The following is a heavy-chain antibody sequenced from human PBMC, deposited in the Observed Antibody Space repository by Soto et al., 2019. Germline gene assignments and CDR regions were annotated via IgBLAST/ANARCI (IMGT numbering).Heavy chain of an antibody. CDR1: GYTLTELS. V-gene: IGHV1-24*01. Sequence: ASVKVSCKVSGYTLTELSMHWVRQAPGKRLEWMGGFDPEDGETIYAQKFQGRVTMTEDTSTDTAYMELSSLRSEDTAVYYCATDRYYDSSGYYRYYYHGMDVWGQGTTVTSP. J-gene: IGHJ6*02. D-gene: IGHD3-22*01. CDR2: FDPEDGET. CDR3: ATDRYYDSSGYYRYYYHGMDV.